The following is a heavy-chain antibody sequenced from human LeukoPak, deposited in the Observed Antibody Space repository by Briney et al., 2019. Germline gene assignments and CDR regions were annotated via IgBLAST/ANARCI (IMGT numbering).Heavy chain of an antibody. Sequence: SETLSLTCTVSGGSISSYYWSWIRQPPGQGLEWIGYIYYSGSTNYNPSLKSRVTISVDTSKNQFSLTLSSVTAADTAVYYCARGSGGYDSPFDYWGQGTLVTVSS. CDR2: IYYSGST. CDR1: GGSISSYY. D-gene: IGHD5-12*01. J-gene: IGHJ4*02. V-gene: IGHV4-59*01. CDR3: ARGSGGYDSPFDY.